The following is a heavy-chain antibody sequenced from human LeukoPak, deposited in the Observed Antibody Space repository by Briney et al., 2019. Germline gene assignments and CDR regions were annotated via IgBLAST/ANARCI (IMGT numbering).Heavy chain of an antibody. D-gene: IGHD4-17*01. CDR3: ARDGYGDYLPSL. Sequence: GGSLRLSCAASGFTFDDYGMSWVRQAPGKGLEWVSGINWKGGSTGYADSVKGRFTISRDNAKNSLYLQMNSLRAEDTALYYCARDGYGDYLPSLWGQGTLVTVSS. CDR1: GFTFDDYG. CDR2: INWKGGST. J-gene: IGHJ4*02. V-gene: IGHV3-20*04.